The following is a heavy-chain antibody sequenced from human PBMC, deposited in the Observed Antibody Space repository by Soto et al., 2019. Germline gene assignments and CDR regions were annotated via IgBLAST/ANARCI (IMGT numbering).Heavy chain of an antibody. Sequence: QVHLVESGGGVDQPGRSLRLSCEGSGFSFSNYGIHWVRQAPGKGLEWVAVISHDGNSHHLADSVRGRFTISRDNSKNTVFLHMTSLRREHSAVYHCVKAQERSAQYFAVVITAFHFWGQGTMVTVSS. CDR3: VKAQERSAQYFAVVITAFHF. V-gene: IGHV3-30*18. CDR2: ISHDGNSH. CDR1: GFSFSNYG. D-gene: IGHD3-22*01. J-gene: IGHJ3*01.